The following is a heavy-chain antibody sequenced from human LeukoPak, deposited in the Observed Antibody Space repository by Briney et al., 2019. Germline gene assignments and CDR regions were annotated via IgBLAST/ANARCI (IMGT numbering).Heavy chain of an antibody. CDR3: ARHTLWRFDY. Sequence: GGSLRLSCAASGFTFSSYAMSWVRQAPGKGLEWVANINQDGGTEYYVDSMKGRFTISRHNAKNLVYLQINSLRAEDTAVYFCARHTLWRFDYWGQGALVTVSS. V-gene: IGHV3-7*01. CDR1: GFTFSSYA. J-gene: IGHJ4*02. CDR2: INQDGGTE. D-gene: IGHD1-1*01.